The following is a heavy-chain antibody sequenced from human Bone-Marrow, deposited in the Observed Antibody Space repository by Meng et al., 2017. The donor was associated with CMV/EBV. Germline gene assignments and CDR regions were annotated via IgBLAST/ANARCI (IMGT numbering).Heavy chain of an antibody. CDR3: ASERITMIVVAY. Sequence: GGSLRLSCAASGFTFSNAWMSWVRQAPGKGLEWVAVISYDGSNKYYADSVKGRFTISRDNSKNTLYLQMNSLRAEDTAVYYCASERITMIVVAYWGQGTLVTVSS. CDR2: ISYDGSNK. CDR1: GFTFSNAW. V-gene: IGHV3-30-3*01. D-gene: IGHD3-22*01. J-gene: IGHJ4*02.